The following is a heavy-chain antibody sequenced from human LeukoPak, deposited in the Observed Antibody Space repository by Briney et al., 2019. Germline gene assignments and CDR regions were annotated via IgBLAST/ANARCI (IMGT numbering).Heavy chain of an antibody. CDR2: ISAYNGNT. CDR3: ARDRGLWFGELLLSASATKFDY. Sequence: GASVKVSCKASGYTFTSYGISWVRQAPGQGLEWMGWISAYNGNTNYAQKLQGRVTMTTDTSTSTAYMELRSLRSDDTAVYYCARDRGLWFGELLLSASATKFDYWGQGTLVTVSS. D-gene: IGHD3-10*01. CDR1: GYTFTSYG. V-gene: IGHV1-18*01. J-gene: IGHJ4*02.